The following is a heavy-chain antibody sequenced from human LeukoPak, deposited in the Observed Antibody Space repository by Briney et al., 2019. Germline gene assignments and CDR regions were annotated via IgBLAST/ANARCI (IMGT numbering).Heavy chain of an antibody. CDR1: GFTVSSNY. V-gene: IGHV3-53*01. CDR3: ARGGYSPTFDAFDI. CDR2: IYSGGST. J-gene: IGHJ3*02. Sequence: PGGSLRLSCAASGFTVSSNYMSWVRQAPGKGLEWVSVIYSGGSTYYSDSVKGRFTISIDNSKNTLYLQMNSLRAEDTAVYYCARGGYSPTFDAFDIWGQGTMVTVSS. D-gene: IGHD4-23*01.